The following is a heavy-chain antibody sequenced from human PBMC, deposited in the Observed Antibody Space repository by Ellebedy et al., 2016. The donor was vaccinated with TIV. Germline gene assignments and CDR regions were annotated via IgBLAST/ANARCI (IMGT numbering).Heavy chain of an antibody. J-gene: IGHJ6*02. CDR3: AKGSRVVAAIDGMDV. CDR1: GFTFSSYA. V-gene: IGHV3-23*01. Sequence: GESLKISXAASGFTFSSYALSWVRPAPGKGLEWVSAISGSGSSTYYADSVKGRFTISRDNPKNTLYLQMNSLRAEDTAVYYCAKGSRVVAAIDGMDVWGQGTTVTVFS. D-gene: IGHD2-15*01. CDR2: ISGSGSST.